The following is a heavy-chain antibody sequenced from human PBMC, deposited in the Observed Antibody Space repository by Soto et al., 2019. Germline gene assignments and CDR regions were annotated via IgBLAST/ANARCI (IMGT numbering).Heavy chain of an antibody. D-gene: IGHD6-19*01. CDR2: IIPILGIA. J-gene: IGHJ4*02. Sequence: QVQLVQSGAEVKKPGSSVKVSCKASGGTFSSYTISWVRQAPGQGLEWMGRIIPILGIANYAQKFQGRVTSTADKSTSTAYMELSSLRSEDTAVYYCARGTYSSGWYYFDYWGQGTLVTVSS. V-gene: IGHV1-69*02. CDR1: GGTFSSYT. CDR3: ARGTYSSGWYYFDY.